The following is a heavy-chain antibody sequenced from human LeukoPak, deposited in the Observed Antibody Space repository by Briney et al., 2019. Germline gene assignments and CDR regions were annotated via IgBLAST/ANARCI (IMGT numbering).Heavy chain of an antibody. J-gene: IGHJ6*03. Sequence: PSETLSLTCAVSGYAISSGYYWGWIRPPPGKGLEWIGSIYHSGSTYYNPSLKSRVTISVDTSKNQFSLKLSSVTAADTAVYYCARVSSSIVVVPAYYMDVWGKGTTVTVSS. D-gene: IGHD2-2*01. CDR2: IYHSGST. CDR1: GYAISSGYY. V-gene: IGHV4-38-2*01. CDR3: ARVSSSIVVVPAYYMDV.